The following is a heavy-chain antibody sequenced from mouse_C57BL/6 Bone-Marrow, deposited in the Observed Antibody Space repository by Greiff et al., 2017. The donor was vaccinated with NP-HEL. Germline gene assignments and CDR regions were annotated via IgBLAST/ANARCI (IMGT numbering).Heavy chain of an antibody. J-gene: IGHJ4*01. CDR2: SRNKANDYTT. D-gene: IGHD2-3*01. CDR3: ARDRWLAMDY. CDR1: GFTFSDFY. Sequence: EVKLMESGGGLVQSGRSLRLSCATSGFTFSDFYMEWVRQAPGKGLEWIAASRNKANDYTTEYSASVKGRFIVSRDTSQSILYLQMNALRAEDTAIYYCARDRWLAMDYWGQGTSVTVSS. V-gene: IGHV7-1*01.